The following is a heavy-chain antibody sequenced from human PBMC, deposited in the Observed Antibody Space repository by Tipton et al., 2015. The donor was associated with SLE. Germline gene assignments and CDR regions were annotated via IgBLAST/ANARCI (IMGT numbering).Heavy chain of an antibody. CDR1: GGSISSSSYY. CDR3: AGGSGYCSGGSCLDY. V-gene: IGHV4-39*07. CDR2: IYYSGST. J-gene: IGHJ4*02. Sequence: TLSLTCTVSGGSISSSSYYWGWIRQPPGKGLEWIGSIYYSGSTNYNPSLKSRVTISVDTSKNQFSLKLSSVTAADTAVYYCAGGSGYCSGGSCLDYWGQGTLVTVSS. D-gene: IGHD2-15*01.